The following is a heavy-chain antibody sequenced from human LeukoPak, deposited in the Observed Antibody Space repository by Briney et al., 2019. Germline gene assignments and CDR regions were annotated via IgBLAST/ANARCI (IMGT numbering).Heavy chain of an antibody. CDR1: GFTFSSYS. V-gene: IGHV3-30*18. Sequence: GGSLRLSCAASGFTFSSYSMNWVRQAPGKGLEWVAVISYDGSNKYYADSVKGRFTISRDNSKNTLYLQMNSLRAEDTAVYYCAKDRTKYYYDSSFVLDYWGQGTLVTVSS. CDR3: AKDRTKYYYDSSFVLDY. J-gene: IGHJ4*02. CDR2: ISYDGSNK. D-gene: IGHD3-22*01.